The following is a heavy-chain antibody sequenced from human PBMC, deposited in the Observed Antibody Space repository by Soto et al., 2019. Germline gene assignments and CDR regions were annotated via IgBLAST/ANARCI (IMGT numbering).Heavy chain of an antibody. CDR2: IKSKTDGGTT. CDR1: GFTFSNAW. Sequence: EVQLVESGGGLVKPGGSLRLSCAASGFTFSNAWMSWVRQAPGKGLEWVGRIKSKTDGGTTDYAAPVKGRFTISRDDSKNTLYQQMNSLKTEDTAVYYCTTGPYVDIVGDYWGQGTLVTVSS. V-gene: IGHV3-15*01. J-gene: IGHJ4*02. D-gene: IGHD5-12*01. CDR3: TTGPYVDIVGDY.